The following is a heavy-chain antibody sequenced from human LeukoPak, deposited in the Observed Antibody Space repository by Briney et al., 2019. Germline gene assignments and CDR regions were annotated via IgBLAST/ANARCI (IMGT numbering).Heavy chain of an antibody. CDR2: INHSGST. V-gene: IGHV4-34*01. CDR1: GGSFSGYY. Sequence: SETLSLTCAVYGGSFSGYYWSWIRQSPGKGLEWIGEINHSGSTNYNPSLKSRVTISVDTSKNQFSLKLSSVTAADTAVYYCARGGVRGIVGATTISLYDYWGQGTLVTVSS. D-gene: IGHD1-26*01. J-gene: IGHJ4*02. CDR3: ARGGVRGIVGATTISLYDY.